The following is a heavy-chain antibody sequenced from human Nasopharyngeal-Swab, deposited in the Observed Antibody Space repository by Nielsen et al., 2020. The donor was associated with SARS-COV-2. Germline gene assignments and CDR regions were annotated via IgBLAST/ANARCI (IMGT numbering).Heavy chain of an antibody. CDR3: ARLNNDAFDI. V-gene: IGHV4-34*01. J-gene: IGHJ3*02. CDR2: INHSGST. CDR1: GGSFSGYY. Sequence: SETLSLTCAVYGGSFSGYYWSWIRQPPGKGLEWIGEINHSGSTNYNPSLKSRGTISVDTSKNQFSLKLSSVTAADTAVYYCARLNNDAFDIWGQGTMVTVSS. D-gene: IGHD2/OR15-2a*01.